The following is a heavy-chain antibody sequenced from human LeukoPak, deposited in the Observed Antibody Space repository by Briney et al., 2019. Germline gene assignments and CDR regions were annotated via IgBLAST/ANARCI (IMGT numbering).Heavy chain of an antibody. D-gene: IGHD3-22*01. CDR2: ISGSGGST. CDR3: AKVCSDSSGYYFSCGDY. V-gene: IGHV3-23*01. Sequence: GGSLRLSCAASGFTFSSYAMSWVRQAPGKGLEWVSAISGSGGSTYYADSVKGRFTISRNNSKNTLYLQMNSLRAEDTAVYYCAKVCSDSSGYYFSCGDYWGQGTLVTVSS. CDR1: GFTFSSYA. J-gene: IGHJ4*02.